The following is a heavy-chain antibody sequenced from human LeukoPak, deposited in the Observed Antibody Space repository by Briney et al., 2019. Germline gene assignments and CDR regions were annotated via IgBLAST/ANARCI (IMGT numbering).Heavy chain of an antibody. CDR2: ISSSGSTI. V-gene: IGHV3-11*04. J-gene: IGHJ4*02. CDR1: GFTFSDYY. Sequence: WGSLRLSCAASGFTFSDYYMSWIRQAPGKGLEWVSYISSSGSTIYYVDSVKGRFTISRDNAKNSLYLQMNNLRVEDTAVYYCARDQPIGYNYGYPFDNWGQGTLATVPS. D-gene: IGHD5-18*01. CDR3: ARDQPIGYNYGYPFDN.